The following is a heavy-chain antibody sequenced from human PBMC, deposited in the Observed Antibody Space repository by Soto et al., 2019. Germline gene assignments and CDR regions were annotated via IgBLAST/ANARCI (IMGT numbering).Heavy chain of an antibody. CDR1: GYTFTGYY. J-gene: IGHJ4*02. CDR3: ARGRWELRGGLLVY. Sequence: ASVKVSCKASGYTFTGYYMHWVRQAPGQGLEWMGWINPNSGGTNYAQKFQGRVTMTRDTSISTAYTELSRLRSDDTAVCYCARGRWELRGGLLVYWGQGTLVTVSS. D-gene: IGHD1-26*01. V-gene: IGHV1-2*02. CDR2: INPNSGGT.